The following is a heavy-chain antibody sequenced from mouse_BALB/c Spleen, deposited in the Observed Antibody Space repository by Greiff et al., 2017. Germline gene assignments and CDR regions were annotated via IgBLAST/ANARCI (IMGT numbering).Heavy chain of an antibody. Sequence: QVQLKQSGPGLVAPSQSLSITCTVSGFSLTGYGVNWVRQPPGKGLEWLGMIWGDGSTDYNSALKSRLSISKDNSKSQVFLKMNSLQTDDTARYYCARERRANWDPFAYWGQGTLVTVSA. J-gene: IGHJ3*01. CDR3: ARERRANWDPFAY. V-gene: IGHV2-6-7*01. CDR2: IWGDGST. CDR1: GFSLTGYG. D-gene: IGHD4-1*01.